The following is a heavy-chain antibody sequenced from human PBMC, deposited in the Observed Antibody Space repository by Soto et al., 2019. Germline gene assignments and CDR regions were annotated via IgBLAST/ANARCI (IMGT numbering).Heavy chain of an antibody. D-gene: IGHD6-13*01. CDR2: ISGSGGST. V-gene: IGHV3-23*01. CDR1: GFTFSSYA. CDR3: ANVFPGSRSCIFQVFDK. Sequence: GGSLRLSCAASGFTFSSYAMSWVRQAPGKGLEWVSAISGSGGSTYYADSVKGRFTISRDNSKNTLYLQMNSLRAEDTAVYYCANVFPGSRSCIFQVFDKWGQETLVT. J-gene: IGHJ4*02.